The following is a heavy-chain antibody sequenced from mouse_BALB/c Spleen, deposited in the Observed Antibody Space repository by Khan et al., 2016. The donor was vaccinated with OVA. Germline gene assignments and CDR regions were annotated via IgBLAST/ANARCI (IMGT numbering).Heavy chain of an antibody. Sequence: QVQLQQSGAELVRPGGSVKLSCKAAGYSFTSYWMNWMKQRPGQGLEWIGIIHPSDSETRLNQRFRDKATLTVDKSSSTAYMQLNSPTSEDSAVYYYARGITTSYWYFDVWGAGTTVTVSS. CDR3: ARGITTSYWYFDV. CDR2: IHPSDSET. CDR1: GYSFTSYW. J-gene: IGHJ1*01. D-gene: IGHD2-4*01. V-gene: IGHV1-61*01.